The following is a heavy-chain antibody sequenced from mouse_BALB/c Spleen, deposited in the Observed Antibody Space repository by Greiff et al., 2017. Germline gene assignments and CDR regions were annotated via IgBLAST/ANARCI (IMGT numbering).Heavy chain of an antibody. CDR3: ARRDWFAY. Sequence: EVKLMESGAELVKPGASVKLSCTASGFNIKDTYMHWVKQRPEQGLEWIGRIDPANGNTKYDPKFQGKATITADTSSNTAYLQLSSLTSEDTAVYYCARRDWFAYWGQGTLVTVSA. J-gene: IGHJ3*01. CDR1: GFNIKDTY. CDR2: IDPANGNT. V-gene: IGHV14-3*02.